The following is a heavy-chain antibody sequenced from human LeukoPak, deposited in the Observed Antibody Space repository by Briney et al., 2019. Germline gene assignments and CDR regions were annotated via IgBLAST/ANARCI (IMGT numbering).Heavy chain of an antibody. CDR2: ISSSGSTI. Sequence: GGSLRLSCVASEFTFSSYEMNWVRQAPGKGLEWVSYISSSGSTIYYADSVKGRFTISRDNAKNSLYLQMNSLRAEDTAVYYCARDDYGVGFDYWGQGTLVTVSS. J-gene: IGHJ4*02. CDR3: ARDDYGVGFDY. V-gene: IGHV3-48*03. D-gene: IGHD4-17*01. CDR1: EFTFSSYE.